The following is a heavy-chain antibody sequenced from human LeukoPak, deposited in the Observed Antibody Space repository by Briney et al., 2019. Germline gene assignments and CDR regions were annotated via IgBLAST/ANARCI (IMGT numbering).Heavy chain of an antibody. CDR3: ARDRGWPYSSSSGAYYMDV. CDR2: ISAYNGNT. V-gene: IGHV1-18*01. D-gene: IGHD6-6*01. CDR1: GYTFTSYG. J-gene: IGHJ6*03. Sequence: ASVKVSCKASGYTFTSYGISWVRQAPGQGLEWMGWISAYNGNTNYAQKLQGRVTMTTDTSTSTAYMELRSLRSDDTAVYYCARDRGWPYSSSSGAYYMDVWGKGTTVTVSS.